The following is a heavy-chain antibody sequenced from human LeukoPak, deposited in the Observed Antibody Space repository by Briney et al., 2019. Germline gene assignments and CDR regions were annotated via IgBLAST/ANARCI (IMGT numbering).Heavy chain of an antibody. Sequence: ASVKVSCKASGYTFSGYYMHWVRQAPGQGLEWMGVVNPSGGGTSYSQMLQGRLTMTRDMSTSTVYMELSSLRSEDTAVYYCTRTLGAVADSRYWFDPWGQGTLVTVSS. CDR1: GYTFSGYY. CDR2: VNPSGGGT. J-gene: IGHJ5*02. V-gene: IGHV1-46*01. D-gene: IGHD3-16*01. CDR3: TRTLGAVADSRYWFDP.